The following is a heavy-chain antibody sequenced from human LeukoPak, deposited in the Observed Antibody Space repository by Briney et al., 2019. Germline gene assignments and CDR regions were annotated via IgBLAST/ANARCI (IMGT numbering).Heavy chain of an antibody. CDR1: GGSCSGYY. V-gene: IGHV4-34*01. D-gene: IGHD3-16*02. Sequence: SETLSLTCAVYGGSCSGYYWSWIRPPPGKGLEWIGEINHSGSTNYNPSLKSRVTISVDTSKNQFSLKLSSVTAADTAVYYCARHAFMITFGGVIVKRGFDPWGQGTLVTVSS. CDR3: ARHAFMITFGGVIVKRGFDP. J-gene: IGHJ5*02. CDR2: INHSGST.